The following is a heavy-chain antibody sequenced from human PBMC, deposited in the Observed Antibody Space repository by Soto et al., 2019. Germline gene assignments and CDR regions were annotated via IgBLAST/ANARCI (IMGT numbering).Heavy chain of an antibody. CDR3: ARVYYDFCSGYYAWFDP. V-gene: IGHV4-34*01. CDR2: INHSGST. Sequence: PSETLSLTCAVYGGSFSGYYWTWIRQPPGTGLEWIGDINHSGSTNYNPSLKSRVTISVDTSKNQFSLKLSSVTAADTAVYYCARVYYDFCSGYYAWFDPWCQGTLVT. J-gene: IGHJ5*02. CDR1: GGSFSGYY. D-gene: IGHD3-3*01.